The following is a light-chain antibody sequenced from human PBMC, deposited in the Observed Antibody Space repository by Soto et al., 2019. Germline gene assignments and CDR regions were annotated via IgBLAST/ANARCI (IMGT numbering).Light chain of an antibody. V-gene: IGKV1-12*01. CDR2: EAS. CDR1: QGISSW. J-gene: IGKJ5*01. Sequence: DIQMTQSPSSVSASVGDRVTIPCRASQGISSWLAWYQQRPGKAPKLLIYEASSLQYGVPSRFRGSGSGTDFTLTITSLQPEDSATYFCQQANSFPITFGQGTRLEI. CDR3: QQANSFPIT.